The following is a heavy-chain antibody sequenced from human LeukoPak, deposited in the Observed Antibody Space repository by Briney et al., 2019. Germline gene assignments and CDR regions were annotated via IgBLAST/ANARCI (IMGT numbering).Heavy chain of an antibody. D-gene: IGHD3-16*01. V-gene: IGHV1-69*05. CDR2: IIPIFGTA. J-gene: IGHJ6*03. Sequence: SVKVSCKASGGTFSSYAIIWVRQAPGQGLEWMGGIIPIFGTANYAQKFQGRVTITTDESTSTAYMELSSLRSEDTAVYYCASPSLGSSSFYYYMDVWGKGTTVTVSS. CDR3: ASPSLGSSSFYYYMDV. CDR1: GGTFSSYA.